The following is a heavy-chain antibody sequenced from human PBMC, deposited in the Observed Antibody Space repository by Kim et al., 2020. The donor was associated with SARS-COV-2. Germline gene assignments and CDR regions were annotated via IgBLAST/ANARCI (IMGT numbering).Heavy chain of an antibody. CDR1: GGSFSGYY. J-gene: IGHJ4*02. Sequence: SETLSLTCAVYGGSFSGYYWSWIRQPPGKGLEWIGEINHSGSTNYNPSLKSRVTISVDTSKNQFSLKLSSVTAADTAVYYCARGHSYGYYNFDYWGQGTLVTVSS. V-gene: IGHV4-34*01. CDR2: INHSGST. D-gene: IGHD5-18*01. CDR3: ARGHSYGYYNFDY.